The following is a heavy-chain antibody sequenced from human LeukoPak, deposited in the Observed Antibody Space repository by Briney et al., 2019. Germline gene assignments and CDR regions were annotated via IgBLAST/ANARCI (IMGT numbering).Heavy chain of an antibody. J-gene: IGHJ4*02. D-gene: IGHD3-10*01. Sequence: GALRLPCAASGFTFSSYEMNRVRQAPGKGLEWVSYISSSGSTIYYADSVKGRFTISRDNAKNSLYLQMNSLRAEDTAVYYCARDHYYGSGSYYPYYFDYWGQGTLVTVSS. CDR1: GFTFSSYE. CDR2: ISSSGSTI. V-gene: IGHV3-48*03. CDR3: ARDHYYGSGSYYPYYFDY.